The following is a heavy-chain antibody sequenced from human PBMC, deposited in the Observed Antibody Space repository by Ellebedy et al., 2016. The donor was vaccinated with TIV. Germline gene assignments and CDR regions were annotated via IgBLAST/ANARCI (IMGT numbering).Heavy chain of an antibody. V-gene: IGHV3-21*01. CDR2: ISSSSIYI. CDR1: GFTFSSYS. J-gene: IGHJ4*02. CDR3: ARDSISDY. Sequence: GESLKISCAASGFTFSSYSINWVRQAPGTGLDWVSSISSSSIYIYFADSVKGRFTISRDNANNSLYLQMNSLRAEDTAVYYCARDSISDYWGQGTLVTVSS.